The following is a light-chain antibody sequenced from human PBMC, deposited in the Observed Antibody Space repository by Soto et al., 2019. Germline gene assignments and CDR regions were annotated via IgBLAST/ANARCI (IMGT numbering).Light chain of an antibody. CDR1: QTVGRY. V-gene: IGKV3-11*01. CDR2: DAS. CDR3: QQRLHWPIT. Sequence: EIVLTQSPATLSSSPGDRVTLSCRASQTVGRYLSWYQHSPGQGPRLLVYDASNRSTGIPARFSGSASETDFTLTISSLEPEDFAVYYCQQRLHWPITFGQGTRLEIK. J-gene: IGKJ5*01.